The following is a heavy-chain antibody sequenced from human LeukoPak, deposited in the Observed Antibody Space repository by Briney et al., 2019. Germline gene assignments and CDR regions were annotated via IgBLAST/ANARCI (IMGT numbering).Heavy chain of an antibody. D-gene: IGHD6-13*01. CDR3: ARGAKYSSSWYSFGSYYYYYGMDV. J-gene: IGHJ6*02. CDR1: GYTFTSYD. V-gene: IGHV1-8*01. Sequence: ASVKVSCKASGYTFTSYDINWVRQATGQGLEWMGWMNPNSGNTGYARKFQGRVTMTRNTSISTAYMELSSLRSEDTAVYYCARGAKYSSSWYSFGSYYYYYGMDVWGQGTTVTVSS. CDR2: MNPNSGNT.